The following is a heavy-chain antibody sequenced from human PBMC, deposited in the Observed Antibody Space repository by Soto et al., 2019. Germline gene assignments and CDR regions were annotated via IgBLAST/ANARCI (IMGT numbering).Heavy chain of an antibody. CDR3: TTRYVDTAMVRDY. CDR2: FKSVGAGGTT. V-gene: IGHV3-15*07. D-gene: IGHD5-18*01. Sequence: GGSLRLSCTVSGLTFSDAWLNWVRQAPGKGLEWVGRFKSVGAGGTTEYAAPVKGRFTLSRDDLQNTMYLQMNSLKTDDTAVYYCTTRYVDTAMVRDYWGQGTLVTVS. CDR1: GLTFSDAW. J-gene: IGHJ4*02.